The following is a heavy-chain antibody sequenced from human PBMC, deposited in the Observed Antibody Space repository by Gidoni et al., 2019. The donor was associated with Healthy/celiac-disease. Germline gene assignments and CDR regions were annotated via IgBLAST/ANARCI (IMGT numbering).Heavy chain of an antibody. CDR2: IYHSGST. Sequence: QVQLQESGPGLVKPSGHLSLTCAVPGGPISSSTWWSWVRQPPGKGLEWIGEIYHSGSTNYNPSLKSRVTISVDKSKNQFSLKLSSVTAADTAVYYCARDPDYYDSSGYRAFDYWGQGTLVTVSS. J-gene: IGHJ4*02. V-gene: IGHV4-4*02. D-gene: IGHD3-22*01. CDR3: ARDPDYYDSSGYRAFDY. CDR1: GGPISSSTW.